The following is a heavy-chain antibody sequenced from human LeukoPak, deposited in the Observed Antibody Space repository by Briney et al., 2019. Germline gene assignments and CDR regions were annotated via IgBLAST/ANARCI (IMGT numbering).Heavy chain of an antibody. CDR1: GGAIISYY. Sequence: SETLSLTCSVSGGAIISYYWSWIRQPAGKGPEWIGRIYPTGNTDYNPSLKTRVTMSTDLSKKQFSLRLRSVTAADTAGYYCAGLEFYDSTGYSPGYYMDVWGKGTAVTVSS. CDR2: IYPTGNT. J-gene: IGHJ6*03. D-gene: IGHD3-22*01. CDR3: AGLEFYDSTGYSPGYYMDV. V-gene: IGHV4-4*07.